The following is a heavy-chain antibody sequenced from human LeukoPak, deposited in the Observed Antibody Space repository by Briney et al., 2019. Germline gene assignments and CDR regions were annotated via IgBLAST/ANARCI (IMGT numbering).Heavy chain of an antibody. CDR1: GGSFSGCY. CDR2: INHSGST. V-gene: IGHV4-34*01. CDR3: ARGGRYIAAAGRGVRFDP. Sequence: PSETLSLTCAVYGGSFSGCYWSWIRQPPGKGLEWIGEINHSGSTNYNPSLKSRVTISVDTSKNQFSLKLSSVTAADTAVYYCARGGRYIAAAGRGVRFDPWGQGTLVTVSS. J-gene: IGHJ5*02. D-gene: IGHD6-13*01.